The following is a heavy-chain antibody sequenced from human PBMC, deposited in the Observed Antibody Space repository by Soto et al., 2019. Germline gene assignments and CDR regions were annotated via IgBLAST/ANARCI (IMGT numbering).Heavy chain of an antibody. Sequence: SETLSLTCTVSGGSISSGDYYWSWLRQPPGKGLEWIGYIYYSGSTNYNPSLKSRVTISVDTSKNQFSLKLSSVTAADTAVYYCARGLDIVVVPAAIVNWFDPWGQGTLVTVPQ. CDR2: IYYSGST. V-gene: IGHV4-61*08. CDR3: ARGLDIVVVPAAIVNWFDP. D-gene: IGHD2-2*02. CDR1: GGSISSGDYY. J-gene: IGHJ5*02.